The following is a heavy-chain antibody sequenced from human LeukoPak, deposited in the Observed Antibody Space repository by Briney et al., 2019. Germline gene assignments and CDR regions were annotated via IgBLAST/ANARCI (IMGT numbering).Heavy chain of an antibody. CDR3: ARRDYDSYFDY. V-gene: IGHV3-11*04. CDR1: GFTFSDSF. D-gene: IGHD4-17*01. CDR2: INGSGTNL. Sequence: PGGSLRLFCAASGFTFSDSFMSWIRQAPGKGLQWLAYINGSGTNLYYADAVRGRFTISRDNAKNSLYLQMNSLRAEDTAIYYCARRDYDSYFDYWGQGTLVTVSS. J-gene: IGHJ4*02.